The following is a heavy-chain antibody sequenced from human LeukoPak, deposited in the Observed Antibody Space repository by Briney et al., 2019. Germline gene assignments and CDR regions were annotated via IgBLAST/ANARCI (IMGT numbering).Heavy chain of an antibody. D-gene: IGHD6-13*01. CDR2: IYHSGST. J-gene: IGHJ5*02. V-gene: IGHV4-30-2*01. CDR1: GGSISSGGYS. Sequence: PSETLSLTCAVSGGSISSGGYSWSWIRQPPGKGLEWIGYIYHSGSTYYNPSLESRVTISVDRSKNQFSLKLSSVTAADTAVYYCARGSSSSWLGWFDPWGQGTLVTVSS. CDR3: ARGSSSSWLGWFDP.